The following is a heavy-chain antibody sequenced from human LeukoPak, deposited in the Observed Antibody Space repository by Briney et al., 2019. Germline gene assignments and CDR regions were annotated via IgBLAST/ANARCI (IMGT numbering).Heavy chain of an antibody. CDR2: IIPIFGTA. CDR3: AGSIRYYFDY. D-gene: IGHD2/OR15-2a*01. J-gene: IGHJ4*02. V-gene: IGHV1-69*06. Sequence: SVKVSCKASGGTFSSYAISWVRQAHGQGLEWMGGIIPIFGTANYAQKFQGRVTITADKSTSTAYMELSSLRSEDTAVYYCAGSIRYYFDYWGQGTLVTVSS. CDR1: GGTFSSYA.